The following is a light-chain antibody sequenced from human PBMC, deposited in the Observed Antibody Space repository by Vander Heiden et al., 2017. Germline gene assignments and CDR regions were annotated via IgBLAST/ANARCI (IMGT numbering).Light chain of an antibody. V-gene: IGLV3-21*02. CDR2: DDS. J-gene: IGLJ1*01. CDR1: NIRGRP. CDR3: QVWDTNSDLV. Sequence: SYVLSQPPSVSVAPGPTARITCRRYNIRGRPVHWYQLTPGQAPLLVVCDDSGRPSGLPERFSGSNSRNTATLTTSRVEAGDEADYYCQVWDTNSDLVFGPGTKVSVL.